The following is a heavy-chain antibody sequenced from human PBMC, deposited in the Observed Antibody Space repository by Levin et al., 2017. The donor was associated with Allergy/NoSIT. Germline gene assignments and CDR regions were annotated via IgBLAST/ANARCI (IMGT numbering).Heavy chain of an antibody. Sequence: GESLKISCAASGFTLSNYWTTWVRQAPGKGLEWVTNINQDGSEKQYVDSVKGRFTISRDYANNSVYLQMSSLRAEDTATYYCTRDPYDTVGYGGYGAFDIWGQGTMVTVSS. V-gene: IGHV3-7*01. J-gene: IGHJ3*02. D-gene: IGHD3-22*01. CDR3: TRDPYDTVGYGGYGAFDI. CDR2: INQDGSEK. CDR1: GFTLSNYW.